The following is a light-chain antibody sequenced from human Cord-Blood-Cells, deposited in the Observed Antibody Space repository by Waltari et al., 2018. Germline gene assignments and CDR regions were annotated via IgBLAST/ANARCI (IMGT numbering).Light chain of an antibody. Sequence: QSALTQPASVSGSPGQSITISCTGTSSDVGGYNYVSWYQQHPGKAPKLMIYDVSNRPSGVSNRFSGSKSGHTASLTISGLQAEDGADYYCSSYTSSSTLVFGGGTKLTVL. CDR2: DVS. V-gene: IGLV2-14*03. J-gene: IGLJ3*02. CDR1: SSDVGGYNY. CDR3: SSYTSSSTLV.